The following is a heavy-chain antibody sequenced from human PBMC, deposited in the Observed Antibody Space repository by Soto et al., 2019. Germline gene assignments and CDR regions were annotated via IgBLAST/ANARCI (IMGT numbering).Heavy chain of an antibody. Sequence: KPSETLSLTCTVSGGSISSFYRSWIRQPAGKGLEWIGRIYSGGRNNYNPSLKSRVTMSVDTSKNQFSLRVGYVTAADMAMYYCARGSSRWDYWGQGTLVTVSS. D-gene: IGHD6-13*01. CDR2: IYSGGRN. CDR1: GGSISSFY. CDR3: ARGSSRWDY. V-gene: IGHV4-4*07. J-gene: IGHJ4*02.